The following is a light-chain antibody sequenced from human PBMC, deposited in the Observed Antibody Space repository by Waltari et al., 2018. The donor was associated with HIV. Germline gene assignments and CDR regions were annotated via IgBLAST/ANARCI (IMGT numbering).Light chain of an antibody. CDR3: QSYDSSLGGLVV. Sequence: QSVLTQSPSVSGAPGQRVTISCTGSSSNLGANSDIHWYQQLPGAAPKLLIFANGKRPAGVPDRFSGSKSGTSASLAITGLQAEDEAVYYCQSYDSSLGGLVVFGGGTKLTVL. CDR2: ANG. J-gene: IGLJ3*02. CDR1: SSNLGANSD. V-gene: IGLV1-40*01.